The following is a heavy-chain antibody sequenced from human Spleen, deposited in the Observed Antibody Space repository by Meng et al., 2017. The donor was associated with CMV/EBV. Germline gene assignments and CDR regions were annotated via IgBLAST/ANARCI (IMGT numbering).Heavy chain of an antibody. Sequence: DPCISFGISGGRKAHGKGLEWIGWISGYNGSTNYAQSFQGRLTLTTATSTSTAYMELRNLRSDDTAVYFCAWDYYDIEGHEYARFDPWGQGTLVTVSS. D-gene: IGHD3-9*01. CDR3: AWDYYDIEGHEYARFDP. J-gene: IGHJ5*02. CDR1: DPCISFG. V-gene: IGHV1-18*01. CDR2: ISGYNGST.